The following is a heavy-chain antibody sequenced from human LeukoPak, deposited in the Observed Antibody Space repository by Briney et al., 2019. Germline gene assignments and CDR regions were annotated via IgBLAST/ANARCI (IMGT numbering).Heavy chain of an antibody. D-gene: IGHD3-10*01. CDR2: INYSGST. CDR3: VRGRTVRGVIKFYYYMDV. V-gene: IGHV4-34*01. CDR1: GGSFSGYY. Sequence: KPTETLSLTCGVYGGSFSGYYWSWIRQPPGKGLEWIGEINYSGSTNYNPSLKSRVTISVDTSKNQFSLKLSSVTAADTAVYYCVRGRTVRGVIKFYYYMDVWGKGTTVTVSS. J-gene: IGHJ6*03.